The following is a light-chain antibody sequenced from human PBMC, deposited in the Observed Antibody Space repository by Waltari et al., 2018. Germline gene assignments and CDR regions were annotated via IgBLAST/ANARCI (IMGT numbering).Light chain of an antibody. J-gene: IGKJ1*01. CDR2: GAS. V-gene: IGKV3-15*01. Sequence: IVMTQSPATLSVSPGEGAPLSCKASQSLSSNLAGYQQKPGQLPRLLLYGASTRATGIPARFSGSGSGTEFTLTISSLQAEDFAVYYCQERGRTFGQGTKVEIK. CDR3: QERGRT. CDR1: QSLSSN.